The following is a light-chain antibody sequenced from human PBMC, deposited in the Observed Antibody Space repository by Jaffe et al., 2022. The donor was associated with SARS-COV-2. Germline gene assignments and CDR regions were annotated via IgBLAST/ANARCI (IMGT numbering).Light chain of an antibody. J-gene: IGLJ1*01. CDR2: GNT. Sequence: QSVLTQPPSVSGAPGQRVTISCTGSSSNIGAGYDVHWYQQLPGTAPKLLIYGNTNRPSGVPDRFSASKSGTSASLAISGLQADDEADYYCQSYDTSLSGAGVFGTGTKVTVL. V-gene: IGLV1-40*01. CDR3: QSYDTSLSGAGV. CDR1: SSNIGAGYD.